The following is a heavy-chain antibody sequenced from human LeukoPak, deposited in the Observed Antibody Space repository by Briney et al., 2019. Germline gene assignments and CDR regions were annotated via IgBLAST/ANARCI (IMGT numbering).Heavy chain of an antibody. CDR3: ATIHYDILTGYSYCFDY. D-gene: IGHD3-9*01. CDR2: FDPEDGET. CDR1: GYTLTELS. V-gene: IGHV1-24*01. Sequence: VASVTVSFKVSGYTLTELSMHWVRQAPGKGLEWMGGFDPEDGETIYAQKFQGRVTMTEDTSTDTAYMELSSLRSEVTAVYYCATIHYDILTGYSYCFDYWGQGTLVTVSS. J-gene: IGHJ4*02.